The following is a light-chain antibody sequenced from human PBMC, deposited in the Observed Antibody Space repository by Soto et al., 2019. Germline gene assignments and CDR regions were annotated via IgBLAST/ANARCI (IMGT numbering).Light chain of an antibody. CDR3: SYKPPRNAVVV. CDR2: DVS. Sequence: QSALTQPASVSGSPGQSITISCTGTSSDVGGYNYVSWYQQHPGKAPKLMIYDVSNRPSGVSNRFSGSKSGNTASLTISGLQAVEELDYTGSYKPPRNAVVVFAGGTE. CDR1: SSDVGGYNY. J-gene: IGLJ2*01. V-gene: IGLV2-14*01.